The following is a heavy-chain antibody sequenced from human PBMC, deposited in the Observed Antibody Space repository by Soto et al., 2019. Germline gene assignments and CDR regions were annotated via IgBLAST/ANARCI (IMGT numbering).Heavy chain of an antibody. Sequence: GGSLRLSCAAAGFRFSTYGMHWVRQVPGGGLEWKAVIVDKGNDRNYAGTVRGRMTTSSNTAKNMLYRVINSLRAEDKAMYYCAIDYDLEGNALDYWGQGTLVTVSS. CDR1: GFRFSTYG. CDR2: IVDKGNDR. V-gene: IGHV3-33*01. J-gene: IGHJ4*02. CDR3: AIDYDLEGNALDY. D-gene: IGHD3-16*01.